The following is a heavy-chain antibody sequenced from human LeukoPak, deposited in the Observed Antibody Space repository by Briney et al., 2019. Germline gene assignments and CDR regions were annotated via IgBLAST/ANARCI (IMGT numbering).Heavy chain of an antibody. CDR1: GYSISSGYY. V-gene: IGHV4-38-2*02. CDR2: IYHSGST. D-gene: IGHD2-15*01. CDR3: AREGRGCSGGSCYGSAAGDY. Sequence: SETLSLTCAVSGYSISSGYYWGWIRQPPGKGLEWIGSIYHSGSTYYSPSLKSRVTISVDTSKNQFSLKLSSVTAADTAVYYCAREGRGCSGGSCYGSAAGDYWGQGTLVTVSS. J-gene: IGHJ4*02.